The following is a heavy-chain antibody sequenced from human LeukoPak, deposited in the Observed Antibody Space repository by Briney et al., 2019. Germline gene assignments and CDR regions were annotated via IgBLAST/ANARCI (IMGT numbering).Heavy chain of an antibody. Sequence: ASVTVSCKASGYTFSSYGISWVRQAPGQGLEWMGWISANNGDTNYAQKFQGRVTMTTDSSTTTVYIELRSLRPDDTAVYYCARDRSGYDLGLDYWGQGTLVTVSS. J-gene: IGHJ4*02. D-gene: IGHD5-12*01. CDR3: ARDRSGYDLGLDY. CDR2: ISANNGDT. CDR1: GYTFSSYG. V-gene: IGHV1-18*01.